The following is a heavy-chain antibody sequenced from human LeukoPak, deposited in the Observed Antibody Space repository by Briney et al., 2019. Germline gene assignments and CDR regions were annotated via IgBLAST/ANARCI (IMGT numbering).Heavy chain of an antibody. V-gene: IGHV3-49*04. CDR1: GFTFGDYA. Sequence: GGSLRLSCTASGFTFGDYAMSWVRQAPGKGLEWVGFIRSKAYGGTTEYAASAKGRFTISRDDSKSIAYLQMNSLETEDTAVYYCTRVGIFVVAATKSGSDYWGQGTLVTVSS. CDR3: TRVGIFVVAATKSGSDY. D-gene: IGHD2-15*01. J-gene: IGHJ4*02. CDR2: IRSKAYGGTT.